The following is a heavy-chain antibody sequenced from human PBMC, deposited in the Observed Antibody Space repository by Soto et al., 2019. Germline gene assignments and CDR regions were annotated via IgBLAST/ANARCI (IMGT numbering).Heavy chain of an antibody. CDR3: AKDGRAVAGDY. D-gene: IGHD6-19*01. V-gene: IGHV3-30*18. Sequence: GGSLRLSCAASGFTFSSYGMHWVRQAPGKGLEWVAVISYDGSNKYYADSVKGRFTISRDNSKNTPYLQMNSLRAEDTAVYYCAKDGRAVAGDYWGQGTLVTVSS. CDR1: GFTFSSYG. J-gene: IGHJ4*02. CDR2: ISYDGSNK.